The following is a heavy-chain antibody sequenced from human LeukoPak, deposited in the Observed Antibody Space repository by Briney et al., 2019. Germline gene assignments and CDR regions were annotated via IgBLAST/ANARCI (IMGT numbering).Heavy chain of an antibody. CDR3: ARVKRFPTVWFDP. CDR2: MNPISGST. D-gene: IGHD3-10*01. V-gene: IGHV1-8*01. Sequence: VASVKVSCKASGYTFSNYDINWVRQAAGQGLEWMGWMNPISGSTGYAQKFQGRVTMTRDTSITTAFMELSSLRSDDTAIYYCARVKRFPTVWFDPWGQGTLVTVSP. CDR1: GYTFSNYD. J-gene: IGHJ5*02.